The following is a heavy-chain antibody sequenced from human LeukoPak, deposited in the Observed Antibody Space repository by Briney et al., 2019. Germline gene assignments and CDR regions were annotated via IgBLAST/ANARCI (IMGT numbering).Heavy chain of an antibody. D-gene: IGHD5-18*01. J-gene: IGHJ3*02. Sequence: GGSLRLSCAASGFTFSSYSMNWVRQAPGKGLEWVSSISSSSSYIYYADSVKGRFTISRDNAKNSLYLQMNSLRAEDTAVYYCARDRLWTPYAFDIWGQGTMVTVSS. V-gene: IGHV3-21*01. CDR2: ISSSSSYI. CDR3: ARDRLWTPYAFDI. CDR1: GFTFSSYS.